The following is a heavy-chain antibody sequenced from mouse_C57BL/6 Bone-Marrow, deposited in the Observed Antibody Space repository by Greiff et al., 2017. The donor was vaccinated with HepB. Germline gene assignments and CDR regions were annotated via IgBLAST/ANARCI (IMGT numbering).Heavy chain of an antibody. CDR2: ISNGGGST. CDR1: GFTFSDYY. D-gene: IGHD2-3*01. Sequence: EVQLQESGGGLVQPGGSLKLSCAASGFTFSDYYMYWVRQTPEKRLEWVAYISNGGGSTYYPDTVKGRFTISRDNAKNTLYLQMSRLKSEDTAMYYCARRGYDGYFSYWYFDVWGTGTTVTVSS. V-gene: IGHV5-12*01. CDR3: ARRGYDGYFSYWYFDV. J-gene: IGHJ1*03.